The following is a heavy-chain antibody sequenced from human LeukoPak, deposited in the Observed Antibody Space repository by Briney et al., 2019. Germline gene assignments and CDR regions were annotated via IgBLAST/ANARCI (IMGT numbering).Heavy chain of an antibody. J-gene: IGHJ4*02. CDR2: ISSSSYI. CDR1: GFTFSSYS. Sequence: PGGSLRLSCAASGFTFSSYSMNWVRQAPGKGLEWVSSISSSSYIYYADSVKGRFTISRDNAKNSLYLQMNSLRAEDTAVYYCARDGLVVVHDYWGQGTLVTVSS. D-gene: IGHD3-22*01. CDR3: ARDGLVVVHDY. V-gene: IGHV3-21*01.